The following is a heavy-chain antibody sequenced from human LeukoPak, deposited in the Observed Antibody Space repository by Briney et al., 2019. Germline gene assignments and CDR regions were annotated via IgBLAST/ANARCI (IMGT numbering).Heavy chain of an antibody. D-gene: IGHD5-12*01. Sequence: GGSLRLSCAASGFTFDDYAMHWVRQAPGKGLEWVSGISWNSGSIGYADSVKGRFTISRDNAKNSLYLQMKSLRAEDTAVYYCAKGGGYEAQYYYYYLDVWGKGTTVTISS. CDR1: GFTFDDYA. CDR3: AKGGGYEAQYYYYYLDV. J-gene: IGHJ6*03. V-gene: IGHV3-9*01. CDR2: ISWNSGSI.